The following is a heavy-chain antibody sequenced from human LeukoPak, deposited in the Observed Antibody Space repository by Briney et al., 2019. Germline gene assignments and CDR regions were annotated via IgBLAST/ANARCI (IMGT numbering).Heavy chain of an antibody. CDR3: ARHHSNCSSTSCYVSEYFQH. J-gene: IGHJ1*01. CDR1: GYSFTSYW. D-gene: IGHD2-2*01. V-gene: IGHV5-10-1*01. Sequence: GGSLQISCKGSGYSFTSYWISWVRQMPGKGLEWMGRIDPSDSYTNYSPSFQGHVTISADKSISTAYLQWSSLKASDTAMYYCARHHSNCSSTSCYVSEYFQHWGQGTLVTVSS. CDR2: IDPSDSYT.